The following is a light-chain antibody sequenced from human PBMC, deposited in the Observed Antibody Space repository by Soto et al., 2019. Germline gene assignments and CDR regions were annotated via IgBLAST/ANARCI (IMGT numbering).Light chain of an antibody. J-gene: IGLJ1*01. CDR3: SSYTTTGTQV. CDR2: DVS. V-gene: IGLV2-14*03. CDR1: TSDVGGFDY. Sequence: QSALTQPASVSGSPGQSITLSCTVTTSDVGGFDYVSWYQQHPGKAPKLMIFDVSNRPSGVSDRFSGSKSGNTASLTISGLQAEDEADYYCSSYTTTGTQVFGTGTKVTVL.